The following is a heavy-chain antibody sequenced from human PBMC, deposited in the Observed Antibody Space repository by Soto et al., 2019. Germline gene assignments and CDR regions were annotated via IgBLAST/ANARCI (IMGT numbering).Heavy chain of an antibody. CDR3: ARANRTNWTTPWNFYL. J-gene: IGHJ3*01. CDR1: GGSFSGYY. CDR2: INHSGST. Sequence: SETLSLTCALYGGSFSGYYWSWIRQRPGKGLEWIAEINHSGSTNYSPSLKSRVTISLDTSEDQFSLKVTSVTAADTAVYFCARANRTNWTTPWNFYLWRKGTMVTVSS. D-gene: IGHD1-1*01. V-gene: IGHV4-34*01.